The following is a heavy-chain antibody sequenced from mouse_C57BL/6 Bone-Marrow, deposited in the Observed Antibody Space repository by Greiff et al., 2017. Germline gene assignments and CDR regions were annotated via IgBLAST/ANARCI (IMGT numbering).Heavy chain of an antibody. Sequence: QVQLQQPGAELVKPGASVKLSCKASGYTFTDYCMHWVKQRPGQGLEWIGMIHPNSGSTNYNQKFKGKATLTVDKSSSTAYMHLSSLTSEDSAVXAGARKGCLYEMDYWGQGTSVTVSS. CDR2: IHPNSGST. J-gene: IGHJ4*01. V-gene: IGHV1-64*01. CDR3: ARKGCLYEMDY. CDR1: GYTFTDYC.